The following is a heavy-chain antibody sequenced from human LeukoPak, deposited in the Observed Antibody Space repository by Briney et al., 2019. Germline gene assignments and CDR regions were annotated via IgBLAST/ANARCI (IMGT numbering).Heavy chain of an antibody. CDR3: ARDYDGGNAFDY. J-gene: IGHJ4*02. V-gene: IGHV4-30-4*01. CDR2: IYYRGST. CDR1: GGSISSGDNY. D-gene: IGHD4-23*01. Sequence: SETLSLTCTVSGGSISSGDNYWSWTRQPPGKGLEWIGYIYYRGSTYYNPSLKSRVTISVDTSKNQFSLNLSSVTAADTAVYYCARDYDGGNAFDYWGQGTLVTVSS.